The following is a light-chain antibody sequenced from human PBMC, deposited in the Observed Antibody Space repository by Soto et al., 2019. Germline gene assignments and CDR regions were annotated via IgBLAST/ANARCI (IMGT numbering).Light chain of an antibody. V-gene: IGLV2-14*01. J-gene: IGLJ1*01. CDR1: RSDVGGYNY. Sequence: QSVLTQPASVSGSPGQSITISCTGTRSDVGGYNYVSWDQQDPGKAPKLMIYDDSNRPSGGSNRFSGSKCGNTASLTISGLQAEDEADYYCSSYTSSSTLVFGTGTKVTVL. CDR2: DDS. CDR3: SSYTSSSTLV.